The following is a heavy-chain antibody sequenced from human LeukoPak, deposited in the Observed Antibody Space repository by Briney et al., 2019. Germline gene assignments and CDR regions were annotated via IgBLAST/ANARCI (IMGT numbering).Heavy chain of an antibody. CDR2: ISGSGVGS. Sequence: GGSLRLSCAASGFTFGSYAMSWVRQAPGKGLEWVSAISGSGVGSYYTDSAKGRFTISRDNSKNTLYLQMNSLRAEDTAVYYCARIGHPVTETEGAFDMWGQGTMVTVSS. J-gene: IGHJ3*02. D-gene: IGHD1-14*01. V-gene: IGHV3-23*01. CDR1: GFTFGSYA. CDR3: ARIGHPVTETEGAFDM.